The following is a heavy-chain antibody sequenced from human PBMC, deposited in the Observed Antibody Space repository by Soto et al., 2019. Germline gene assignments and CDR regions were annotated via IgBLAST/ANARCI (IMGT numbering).Heavy chain of an antibody. J-gene: IGHJ4*02. CDR3: ARTSKFDG. V-gene: IGHV4-34*01. D-gene: IGHD6-6*01. CDR2: INHSGST. Sequence: SETLSLTCAVYCGSFRGYYWSWIRQPPGKGLEWIGEINHSGSTNYNPSLKSRVTMSVDTSKNQFSLKLSSVTAADTAVYYCARTSKFDGWGQGTRVTVAS. CDR1: CGSFRGYY.